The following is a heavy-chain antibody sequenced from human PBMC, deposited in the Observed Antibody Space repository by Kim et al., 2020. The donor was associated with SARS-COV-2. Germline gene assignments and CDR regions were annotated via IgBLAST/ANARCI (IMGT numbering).Heavy chain of an antibody. D-gene: IGHD2-15*01. CDR3: ARVHQPPDVVVVVPAIYGMDV. J-gene: IGHJ6*02. CDR2: IYHNGNT. Sequence: SETLSLTCVVSGGSIRGSNWWSWVRQPPGKGLEWIGEIYHNGNTNYNPSLKSRVSISVDKSKNQFFLNLSSVTAADTAVYYCARVHQPPDVVVVVPAIYGMDVWGQGTTVTVSS. CDR1: GGSIRGSNW. V-gene: IGHV4-4*02.